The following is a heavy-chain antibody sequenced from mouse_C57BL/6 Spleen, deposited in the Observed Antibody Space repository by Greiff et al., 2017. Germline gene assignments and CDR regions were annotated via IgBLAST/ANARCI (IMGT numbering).Heavy chain of an antibody. CDR1: GFTFSDYG. CDR2: ISSGSSTI. Sequence: EVKVVESGGGLVKPGWSLKLSCAASGFTFSDYGMHWVRQAPEKGLEWVAYISSGSSTIYYADTVKGRFTISRDNAKNTLFLQMTSLRSEDTAMYYCARGDYSPDYWGQGTTLTVSS. J-gene: IGHJ2*01. V-gene: IGHV5-17*01. CDR3: ARGDYSPDY. D-gene: IGHD1-1*01.